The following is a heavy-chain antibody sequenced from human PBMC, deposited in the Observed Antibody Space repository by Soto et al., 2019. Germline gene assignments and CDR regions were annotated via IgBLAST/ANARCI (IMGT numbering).Heavy chain of an antibody. Sequence: PGESLKISCKGSGYSFISYWIGWVRQMPGKGLEWMGIIYPGDSDTRYSPSFQGQVTISADKSISTAYLQWSSLKASDTAMYYCARHWGIAVAGDAFDIWGQGTMVTVSS. CDR1: GYSFISYW. V-gene: IGHV5-51*01. CDR2: IYPGDSDT. J-gene: IGHJ3*02. CDR3: ARHWGIAVAGDAFDI. D-gene: IGHD6-19*01.